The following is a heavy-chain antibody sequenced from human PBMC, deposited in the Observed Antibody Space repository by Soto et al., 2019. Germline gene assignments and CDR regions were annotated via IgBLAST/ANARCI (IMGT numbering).Heavy chain of an antibody. D-gene: IGHD2-21*01. V-gene: IGHV4-31*03. J-gene: IGHJ5*02. CDR3: ARLRIATNNYKWFDP. CDR1: GAALNSGNYY. CDR2: IYVTGAV. Sequence: SETLSLTCSVSGAALNSGNYYWSWIRQVPGKGLEWIGHIYVTGAVDYNPSLRDRITISQDTSERQFSLNLRLVTAADTAVYYCARLRIATNNYKWFDPWGQGALVTVSS.